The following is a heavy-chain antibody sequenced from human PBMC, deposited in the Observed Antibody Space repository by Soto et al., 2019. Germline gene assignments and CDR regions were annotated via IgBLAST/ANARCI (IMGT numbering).Heavy chain of an antibody. V-gene: IGHV4-31*03. CDR1: GGSISSGGYY. Sequence: QVQLQESGPGLVKPLETLSLTCTVYGGSISSGGYYWSWIRQHPGKGLECIAYIYSSGPTYYNPSLTSRVTISVDTSKNQFSLKLSSVTAADTAVYYCARGQRVTTAWNRFDPWGQGTLVTVSS. CDR2: IYSSGPT. CDR3: ARGQRVTTAWNRFDP. D-gene: IGHD4-17*01. J-gene: IGHJ5*02.